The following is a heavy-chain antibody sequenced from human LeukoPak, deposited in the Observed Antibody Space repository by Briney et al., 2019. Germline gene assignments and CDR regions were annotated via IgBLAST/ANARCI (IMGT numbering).Heavy chain of an antibody. CDR1: GLNFSVYS. V-gene: IGHV3-11*01. D-gene: IGHD3-3*01. CDR3: VAGVALDY. J-gene: IGHJ4*02. Sequence: GGSLRLSCAASGLNFSVYSMTWIRQAPGNGLEAPGNGLEWLSHISKTGTTIYYADSVKGRFTISRDNAKNSLYLHMNSLRADDTAVYYCVAGVALDYWGQGALVTVSS. CDR2: ISKTGTTI.